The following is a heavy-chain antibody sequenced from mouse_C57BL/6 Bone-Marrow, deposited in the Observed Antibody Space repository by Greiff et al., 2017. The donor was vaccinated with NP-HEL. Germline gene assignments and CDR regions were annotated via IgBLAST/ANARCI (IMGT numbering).Heavy chain of an antibody. Sequence: VQLQQSGPELVKPGASVKISCKASGYTFTDYYMNWVKQSHGKSLEWIGDINPNNGGTSYNQKFKGKATLTVDKSSSTAYMELRSLTSEDSAVYYCARRYGDYWGQGTTLTVSS. J-gene: IGHJ2*01. CDR2: INPNNGGT. V-gene: IGHV1-26*01. CDR1: GYTFTDYY. D-gene: IGHD1-1*02. CDR3: ARRYGDY.